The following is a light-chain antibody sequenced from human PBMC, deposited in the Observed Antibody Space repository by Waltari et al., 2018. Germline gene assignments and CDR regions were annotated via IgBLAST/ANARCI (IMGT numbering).Light chain of an antibody. Sequence: QTVVTQEPSLSVSPGGTVTLTCALSSGSLSTTSYATWYQQTPGQATRTLVCKANVRSSRVPARFSGAILVNTAALSISGAQADDESGYYCALYMGSGIWVFGGGTRLAVL. CDR1: SGSLSTTSY. CDR2: KAN. V-gene: IGLV8-61*01. J-gene: IGLJ3*02. CDR3: ALYMGSGIWV.